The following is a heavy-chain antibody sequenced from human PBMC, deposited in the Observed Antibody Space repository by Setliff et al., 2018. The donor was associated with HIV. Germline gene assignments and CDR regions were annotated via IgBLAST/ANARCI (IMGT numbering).Heavy chain of an antibody. V-gene: IGHV4-4*02. CDR2: IYHSGST. J-gene: IGHJ6*03. Sequence: PSETLSLTCAVSGGSISSDKWWTWVRQSPGKGLEWIGEIYHSGSTYYNPSLKSRVTMSVDTSKNQFSLKLNSVTAADTAVYHCARHKDPPGSRWIFYYYYMDLWGGGTTVTVSS. CDR1: GGSISSDKW. CDR3: ARHKDPPGSRWIFYYYYMDL. D-gene: IGHD6-13*01.